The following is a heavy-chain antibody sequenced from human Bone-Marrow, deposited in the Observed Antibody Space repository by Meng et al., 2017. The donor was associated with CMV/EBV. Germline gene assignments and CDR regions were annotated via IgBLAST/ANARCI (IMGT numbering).Heavy chain of an antibody. V-gene: IGHV1-2*02. CDR3: ARGVIMIRDYHHYAMDV. Sequence: TFIGSHIHWDRQAHGQGLEWMGWINPDTGDTKYAKKFQGRVTLTRDTSISTAYMDLSGLRSDDTAVYYCARGVIMIRDYHHYAMDVWGQGTTVTVSS. CDR1: TFIGSH. J-gene: IGHJ6*02. CDR2: INPDTGDT. D-gene: IGHD2-8*01.